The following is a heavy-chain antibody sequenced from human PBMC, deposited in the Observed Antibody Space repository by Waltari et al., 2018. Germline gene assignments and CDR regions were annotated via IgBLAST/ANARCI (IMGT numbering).Heavy chain of an antibody. CDR2: IRYDGSNK. CDR3: AKDPGDTAMVTTGDY. CDR1: GFTFSSYG. V-gene: IGHV3-33*06. Sequence: QVQLVESGGGVVQPGRSLRLSCAASGFTFSSYGMHWVRQAPGKGLEWVAVIRYDGSNKYYADSVKGRFTISRDNSKNTLYLQMNSLRAEDTAVYYCAKDPGDTAMVTTGDYWGQGTLVTVSS. J-gene: IGHJ4*02. D-gene: IGHD5-18*01.